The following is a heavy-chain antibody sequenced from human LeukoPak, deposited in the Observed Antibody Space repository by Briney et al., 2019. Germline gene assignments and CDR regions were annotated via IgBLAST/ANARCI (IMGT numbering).Heavy chain of an antibody. Sequence: PGGSLRLSCAASGFTFSSYGMHWVRQAPGKGLEWVANIKQDGSEKYYVDSVKGRFTISRDNAKNSLYLQMNSLRAEDTAVYYCARDSSFPGTVAFDYWGQGTLVTVSS. CDR2: IKQDGSEK. CDR3: ARDSSFPGTVAFDY. V-gene: IGHV3-7*01. D-gene: IGHD3-10*01. CDR1: GFTFSSYG. J-gene: IGHJ4*02.